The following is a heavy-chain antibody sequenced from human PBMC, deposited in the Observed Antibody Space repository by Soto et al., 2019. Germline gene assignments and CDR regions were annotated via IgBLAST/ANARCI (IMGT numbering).Heavy chain of an antibody. CDR1: GGSISSGGYY. J-gene: IGHJ4*02. CDR2: VYYSGST. V-gene: IGHV4-31*03. Sequence: SETLSLTCTVSGGSISSGGYYWSWIRQHPGKGLEWIGCVYYSGSTYYNPSLKSRLTISVDTSKNQFSLKLSSVTAADTAVYYCARGPPLGYWGQGTLVTVSS. CDR3: ARGPPLGY.